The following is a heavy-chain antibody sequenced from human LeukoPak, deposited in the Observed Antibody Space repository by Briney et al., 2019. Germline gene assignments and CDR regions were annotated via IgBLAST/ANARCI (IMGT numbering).Heavy chain of an antibody. CDR2: INPNSGGT. J-gene: IGHJ4*02. CDR1: GYTFTGYY. CDR3: ARRSPTMGMESYFDY. V-gene: IGHV1-2*02. Sequence: ASVKVSCKASGYTFTGYYMHWVRQAPGQGLEWMGWINPNSGGTNYAQKFQGRVTMTRDTSISTAYMELSRLRSDDTAVYYCARRSPTMGMESYFDYWGQGTLVTVSS. D-gene: IGHD3-3*01.